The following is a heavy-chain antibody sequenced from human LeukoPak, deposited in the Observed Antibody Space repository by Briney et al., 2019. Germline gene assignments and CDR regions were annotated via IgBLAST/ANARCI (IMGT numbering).Heavy chain of an antibody. CDR3: XXXXXXXXFACSFDY. D-gene: IGHD2-15*01. CDR2: TYYRSQWYH. J-gene: IGHJ4*02. Sequence: SQTLSLTRAISGDSVSSVSVAWNWIRQSPSRGLEWLGRTYYRSQWYHEYAGSVKSRITINPDTSKNQFSLRLSSVTPEDTAVYXXXXXXXXXXFACSFDYWGQGTLVTGSS. V-gene: IGHV6-1*01. CDR1: GDSVSSVSVA.